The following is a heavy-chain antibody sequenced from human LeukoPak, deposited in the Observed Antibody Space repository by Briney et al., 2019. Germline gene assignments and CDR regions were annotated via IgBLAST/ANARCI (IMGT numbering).Heavy chain of an antibody. J-gene: IGHJ5*02. Sequence: ASVKVSCKASGYTFTSYGISWVRQAPGQGLEWMGWISAYNGNTNYAQKLQGRVTMTTDTSTSTAYMELRSLRSDDTAVYYCARAISYEASTNSGDGSSWSRRWFDPWGQGTLVTVSS. CDR1: GYTFTSYG. CDR3: ARAISYEASTNSGDGSSWSRRWFDP. CDR2: ISAYNGNT. V-gene: IGHV1-18*01. D-gene: IGHD6-13*01.